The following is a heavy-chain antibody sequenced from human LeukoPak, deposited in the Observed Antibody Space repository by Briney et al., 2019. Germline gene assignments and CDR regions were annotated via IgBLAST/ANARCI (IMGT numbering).Heavy chain of an antibody. V-gene: IGHV5-51*01. D-gene: IGHD3-10*01. CDR2: IYPGDSDT. CDR1: GYSFASYW. Sequence: PGESLKISCKGSGYSFASYWIGWVRQMPGKGLEWMGIIYPGDSDTRYSPSFQGQVTISADKSISTAYLQWSSLKASGTAMYYCARAPSITMFRGGLRWFDPWGQGTLVTVSS. J-gene: IGHJ5*02. CDR3: ARAPSITMFRGGLRWFDP.